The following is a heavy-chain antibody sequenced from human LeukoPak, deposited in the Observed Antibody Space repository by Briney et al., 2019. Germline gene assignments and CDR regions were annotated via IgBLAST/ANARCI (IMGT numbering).Heavy chain of an antibody. Sequence: ASVKVSCKASGYTFTGYYMHWVRQAPGQGLEWMGWINPNSGGTNYAQKFPGRVTIARETSISTAYMELSRLRPEDTAVYYCARSTIFGDWFDPWGQGTLVTVSS. CDR1: GYTFTGYY. D-gene: IGHD3-3*01. V-gene: IGHV1-2*02. CDR2: INPNSGGT. J-gene: IGHJ5*02. CDR3: ARSTIFGDWFDP.